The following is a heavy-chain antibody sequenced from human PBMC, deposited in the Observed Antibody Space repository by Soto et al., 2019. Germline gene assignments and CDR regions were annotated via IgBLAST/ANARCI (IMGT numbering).Heavy chain of an antibody. V-gene: IGHV3-30-3*01. J-gene: IGHJ6*02. CDR2: ISSDGSKQ. CDR1: GFTFSTYA. Sequence: QVHLVESGGGVVQPGMSLRLSCAASGFTFSTYAIHWVRQAPGKGLEWVAVISSDGSKQQYADSVKGRLTISTDNSKITLYLQMNSLGADDTAVYYCARDLGQCSGRSCYDYYGMDVWCQGTTVSVSS. D-gene: IGHD2-15*01. CDR3: ARDLGQCSGRSCYDYYGMDV.